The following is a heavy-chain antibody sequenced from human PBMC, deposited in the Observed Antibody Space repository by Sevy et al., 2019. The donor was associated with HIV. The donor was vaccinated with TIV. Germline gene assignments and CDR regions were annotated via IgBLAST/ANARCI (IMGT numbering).Heavy chain of an antibody. V-gene: IGHV3-15*01. CDR1: GFTFTNVW. J-gene: IGHJ1*01. CDR2: IKSKTDGGTT. D-gene: IGHD3-16*01. CDR3: TKGGSLFQH. Sequence: GESLKISCAASGFTFTNVWMSWVRQAPGKGLEWVAHIKSKTDGGTTDYAAPVRGRLTISRDNSKNKLYLQMNSLKTEETAVYYCTKGGSLFQHWGQGTLVTVSS.